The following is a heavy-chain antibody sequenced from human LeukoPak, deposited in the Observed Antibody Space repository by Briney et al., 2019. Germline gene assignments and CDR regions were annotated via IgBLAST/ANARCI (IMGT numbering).Heavy chain of an antibody. CDR3: ARVVYLYSREALGY. CDR1: GYTFTSYD. Sequence: GASVKVSCKASGYTFTSYDINWVRQATGQGLEWMGWMNPNSGTTGYGQKFQGRVTMTRNTSISTAYMELSSLRSEDTAVYYCARVVYLYSREALGYWGQGTLVTVSS. J-gene: IGHJ4*02. CDR2: MNPNSGTT. D-gene: IGHD6-13*01. V-gene: IGHV1-8*01.